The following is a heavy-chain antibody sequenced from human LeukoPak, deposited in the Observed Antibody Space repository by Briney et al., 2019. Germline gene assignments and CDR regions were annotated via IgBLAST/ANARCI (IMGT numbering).Heavy chain of an antibody. CDR3: ARLRDGSIDY. V-gene: IGHV5-10-1*01. J-gene: IGHJ4*02. CDR1: GYNFTSYW. CDR2: VDPSGSYI. Sequence: KAGESLKISCKGFGYNFTSYWISWVRQMPGKGLEWMGRVDPSGSYINYSPSFQGHVTISADKSITTAYLQWSSLKASDTAMYYCARLRDGSIDYWGQGTLVTVSS.